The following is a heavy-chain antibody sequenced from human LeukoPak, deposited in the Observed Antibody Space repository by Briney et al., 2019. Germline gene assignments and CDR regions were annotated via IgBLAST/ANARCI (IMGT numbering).Heavy chain of an antibody. Sequence: GSSVKVSCKASGGTYSSYAISWVRQAPGQGLEWMGRIIPIFGTANYAQKFQGRVTITTDESTSTAYMELSSLRSEDTAVYYCARVPLSSGWYLFDYWGQGTLVTVSS. J-gene: IGHJ4*02. CDR2: IIPIFGTA. CDR1: GGTYSSYA. V-gene: IGHV1-69*05. D-gene: IGHD6-19*01. CDR3: ARVPLSSGWYLFDY.